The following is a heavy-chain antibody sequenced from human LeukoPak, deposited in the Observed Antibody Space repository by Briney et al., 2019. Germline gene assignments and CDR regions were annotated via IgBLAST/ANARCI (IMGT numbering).Heavy chain of an antibody. CDR3: AREVVVITGAFDI. D-gene: IGHD3-22*01. J-gene: IGHJ3*02. CDR1: GYTFTGYY. Sequence: ASVKVSCKASGYTFTGYYMHWVRQAPGQGLEWMGWINPNSGGTSYAQKFQGRVTMTRDMSTSTVYMELSSLRSEDTAVYYCAREVVVITGAFDIWGQGTMVTVSS. CDR2: INPNSGGT. V-gene: IGHV1-2*02.